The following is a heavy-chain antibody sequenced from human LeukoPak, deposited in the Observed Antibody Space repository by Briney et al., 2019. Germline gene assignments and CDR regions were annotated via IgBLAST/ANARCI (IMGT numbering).Heavy chain of an antibody. V-gene: IGHV3-11*04. CDR1: GFTFSDYY. Sequence: PGGSLRLSCAASGFTFSDYYMSWIRQAPGKGLEWVSYISSSGRTIYYADSVKGRFTISGDNAKNSLYLQMNSLRAEDTAVYYCARDQQSYGDYDAFDIWGQGTMVTVSS. CDR3: ARDQQSYGDYDAFDI. D-gene: IGHD4-17*01. CDR2: ISSSGRTI. J-gene: IGHJ3*02.